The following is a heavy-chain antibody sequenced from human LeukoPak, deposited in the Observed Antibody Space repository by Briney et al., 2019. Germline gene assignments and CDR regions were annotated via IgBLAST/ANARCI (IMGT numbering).Heavy chain of an antibody. Sequence: TGGSLRLSCAASGFTFSRDWMTWVRQAPGKGLEWVANIKQDGSEKYYADSVKGRFTISRDNARNSLYLQMNSLRAEDTAVYYCARGELPGNYWGEGTLVT. V-gene: IGHV3-7*05. CDR2: IKQDGSEK. CDR1: GFTFSRDW. J-gene: IGHJ4*02. CDR3: ARGELPGNY. D-gene: IGHD1-26*01.